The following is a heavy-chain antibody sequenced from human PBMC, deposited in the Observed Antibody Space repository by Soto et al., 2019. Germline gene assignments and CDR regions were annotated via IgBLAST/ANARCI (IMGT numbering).Heavy chain of an antibody. CDR3: ARDSGFITETMGLIDY. Sequence: GSLRLSCVASGFTFSSYGMNWVRQAPGEGLGWGSYINSRSTSIYYAESVKGRFTISRDNAKNSLYLQMNSLRDDDTAAYYCARDSGFITETMGLIDYWGQGTLVTVCS. V-gene: IGHV3-48*02. D-gene: IGHD1-7*01. CDR2: INSRSTSI. CDR1: GFTFSSYG. J-gene: IGHJ4*02.